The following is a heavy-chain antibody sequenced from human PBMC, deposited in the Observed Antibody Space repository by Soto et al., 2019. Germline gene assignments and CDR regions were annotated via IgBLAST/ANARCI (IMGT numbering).Heavy chain of an antibody. CDR1: GGTFSSYT. Sequence: ASVKVSCKASGGTFSSYTISWVRQAPGQGLEWMGRIIPILGIANYAQKFQGRVTITADKSTSTAYMELSSLRSEDTAVYYCARVPSIMVRGAHDFDYWGQGTLVTVSS. D-gene: IGHD3-10*01. V-gene: IGHV1-69*02. CDR3: ARVPSIMVRGAHDFDY. J-gene: IGHJ4*02. CDR2: IIPILGIA.